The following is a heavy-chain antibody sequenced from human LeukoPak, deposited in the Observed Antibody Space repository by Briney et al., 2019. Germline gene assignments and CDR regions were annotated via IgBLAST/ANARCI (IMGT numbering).Heavy chain of an antibody. CDR1: GGSISSYY. V-gene: IGHV4-59*01. J-gene: IGHJ4*02. D-gene: IGHD3-16*01. Sequence: KSSETLSLTCTVSGGSISSYYWSWIRQPPGKGLEWIGDIYYSGSTNYNPSLKSRVTISVDTSKNQFSLKLSSVTAADTAVYYCARSGEEGPLGYWGQGTLVTVSS. CDR3: ARSGEEGPLGY. CDR2: IYYSGST.